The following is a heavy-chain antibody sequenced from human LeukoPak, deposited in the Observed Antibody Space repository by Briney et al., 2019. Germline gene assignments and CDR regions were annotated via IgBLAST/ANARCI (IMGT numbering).Heavy chain of an antibody. J-gene: IGHJ4*02. Sequence: GGSLRPSCPASGSTSSSYWMSWVRQAPGKGLGWVSRINSDGSSTSYADSVKGRFTISRDNAKNTLYLQMNSLRAEDTAVYYCAREPIAAAGAIDYWGQGTLVTVSS. CDR1: GSTSSSYW. CDR2: INSDGSST. CDR3: AREPIAAAGAIDY. D-gene: IGHD6-13*01. V-gene: IGHV3-74*01.